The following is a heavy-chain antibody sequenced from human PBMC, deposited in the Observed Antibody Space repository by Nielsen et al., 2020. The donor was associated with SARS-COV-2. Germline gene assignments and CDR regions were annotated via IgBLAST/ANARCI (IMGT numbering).Heavy chain of an antibody. Sequence: GGSLRLSCAASGFTFSSYWMSWVRQAPGKGLEWVANIKQDGSEKYYVDSVKGRFTISRDNAKNSLYLQMNSLRAEDTAVYYCARDVYCSSTSCYTMGFDYWGQGTLVTVSS. D-gene: IGHD2-2*02. CDR3: ARDVYCSSTSCYTMGFDY. CDR2: IKQDGSEK. CDR1: GFTFSSYW. V-gene: IGHV3-7*01. J-gene: IGHJ4*02.